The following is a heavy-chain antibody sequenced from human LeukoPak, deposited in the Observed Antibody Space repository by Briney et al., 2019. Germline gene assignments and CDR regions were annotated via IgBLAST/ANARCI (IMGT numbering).Heavy chain of an antibody. CDR2: ITKSGGDT. D-gene: IGHD1-26*01. V-gene: IGHV3-23*01. CDR1: GFTFSAYA. Sequence: GGSLRLSRAASGFTFSAYAMGWVRQAPGKGLEWVSVITKSGGDTYSADSVKGRFTLSRDNSKNMVYLQMNSLRVEDTAVYYCANFKPGSYIGGYFDSWGQGTLVTVSA. CDR3: ANFKPGSYIGGYFDS. J-gene: IGHJ4*02.